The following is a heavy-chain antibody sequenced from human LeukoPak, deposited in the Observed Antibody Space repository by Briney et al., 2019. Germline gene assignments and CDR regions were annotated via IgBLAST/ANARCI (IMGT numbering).Heavy chain of an antibody. J-gene: IGHJ4*02. CDR1: GFTVSSNY. Sequence: GGSLRLSCAASGFTVSSNYMSWVRQAPGKGLEWVSIIYSGGSTFYADSVKGRFTISRDNSKNTLHLQMNSLRAEDTAVYYCARGGSSWFDYWGQGTLVTVSS. D-gene: IGHD6-13*01. V-gene: IGHV3-53*01. CDR3: ARGGSSWFDY. CDR2: IYSGGST.